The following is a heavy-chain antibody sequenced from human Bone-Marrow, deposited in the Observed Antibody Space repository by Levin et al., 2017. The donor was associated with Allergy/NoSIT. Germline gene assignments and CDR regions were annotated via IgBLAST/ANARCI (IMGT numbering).Heavy chain of an antibody. CDR2: INHSGTT. Sequence: KSSETLSLTCAVYGGSFSGYYWSWVRQPPGKGLEWIGDINHSGTTNYVPSLKSRVSMSVDTSKNQFSLRLSSVTAADAAVYYCARTSYSFGFRVAFDTWGQGTVVIVSS. D-gene: IGHD5-18*01. V-gene: IGHV4-34*01. CDR3: ARTSYSFGFRVAFDT. CDR1: GGSFSGYY. J-gene: IGHJ3*02.